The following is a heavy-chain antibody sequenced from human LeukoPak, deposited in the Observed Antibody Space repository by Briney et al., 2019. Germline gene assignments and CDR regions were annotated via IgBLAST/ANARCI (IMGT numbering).Heavy chain of an antibody. D-gene: IGHD6-13*01. CDR3: ANDEIGYLSWFDP. CDR1: GDSFSSVGYY. Sequence: SETLSLTCTVSGDSFSSVGYYWAWIRQPPGRGLEGIGRIYYSGSTYYNPSLKSRVTISVDTSKNQFSLKLSSGTAADTAVYYCANDEIGYLSWFDPWGQGTLVTVSS. J-gene: IGHJ5*02. CDR2: IYYSGST. V-gene: IGHV4-39*01.